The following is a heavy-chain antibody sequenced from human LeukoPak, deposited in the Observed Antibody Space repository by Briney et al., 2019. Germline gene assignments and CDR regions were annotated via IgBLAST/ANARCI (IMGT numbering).Heavy chain of an antibody. CDR2: INAGNGNT. D-gene: IGHD2-2*01. CDR1: GYTFTSYA. CDR3: ATGMPIDY. Sequence: AASVKVSCKASGYTFTSYAMHWVRQAPGQRLEWMGWINAGNGNTKYSQKFQGRVTMTRNTSISTAYMELSSLRSEDTAVYYCATGMPIDYWGQGTLVTVSS. J-gene: IGHJ4*02. V-gene: IGHV1-3*01.